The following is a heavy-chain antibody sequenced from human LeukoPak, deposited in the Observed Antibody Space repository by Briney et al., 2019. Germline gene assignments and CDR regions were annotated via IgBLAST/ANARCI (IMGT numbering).Heavy chain of an antibody. J-gene: IGHJ3*02. V-gene: IGHV3-23*01. CDR2: ISGIGCST. Sequence: GGSLRLSCAASGFTFSSYAMSGVRQAPGKGLEWVSAISGIGCSTYYADSVKGRFTISRDNSKNTLYLQLHSLRAEDTAVYYCAKWGPFISNAVAGTRNAAFDIWGQGTMVTVSS. CDR3: AKWGPFISNAVAGTRNAAFDI. D-gene: IGHD6-19*01. CDR1: GFTFSSYA.